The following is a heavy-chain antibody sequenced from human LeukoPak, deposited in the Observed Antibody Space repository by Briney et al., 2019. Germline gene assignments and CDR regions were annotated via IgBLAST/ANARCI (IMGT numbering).Heavy chain of an antibody. J-gene: IGHJ6*03. D-gene: IGHD3-22*01. CDR3: AKDRAGGYYYYYMDV. V-gene: IGHV3-23*01. Sequence: GSLRLSCAASGFTFSSYGMSWVRQAPGKGLEWVSAISGSGGSTYYADSVKGRFTISRDNSKNTLYLQMNSLRAEDTAVYYCAKDRAGGYYYYYMDVWGKGTTVTISS. CDR2: ISGSGGST. CDR1: GFTFSSYG.